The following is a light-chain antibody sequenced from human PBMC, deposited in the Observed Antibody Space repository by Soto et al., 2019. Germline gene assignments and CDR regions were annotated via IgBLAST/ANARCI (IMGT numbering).Light chain of an antibody. J-gene: IGKJ1*01. V-gene: IGKV3-20*01. CDR2: AAY. CDR3: QQHGISRVRT. Sequence: EIVLTQFPGTVSLSPGEIATLSCRASQSVTSSYLAWYQHKPGQAPRLLIDAAYIRATGSPDWFSGSGSGTDFTLTTSSLEPADYSMYYCQQHGISRVRTFGQGTKVEVK. CDR1: QSVTSSY.